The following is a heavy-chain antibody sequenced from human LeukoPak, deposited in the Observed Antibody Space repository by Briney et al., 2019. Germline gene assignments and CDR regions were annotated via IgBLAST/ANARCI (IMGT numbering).Heavy chain of an antibody. Sequence: GGSLRLSCAASGFPFSDYDMSWIRQAPGKGLEWVSYISSSDSRIYYADSAKDRFTISRDNTKNSLYLQMHSLRVEDTAVYYCARENYYGSGSSPGEFDYWGQGTLVTVSS. CDR3: ARENYYGSGSSPGEFDY. CDR2: ISSSDSRI. D-gene: IGHD3-10*01. V-gene: IGHV3-11*01. J-gene: IGHJ4*02. CDR1: GFPFSDYD.